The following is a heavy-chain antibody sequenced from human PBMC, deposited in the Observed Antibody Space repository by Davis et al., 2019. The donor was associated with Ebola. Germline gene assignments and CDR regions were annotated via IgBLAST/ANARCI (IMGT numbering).Heavy chain of an antibody. Sequence: GESPKTSCAASGFTVSSNYMSWVRQAPGKGLEWVSVIYSGGSTYYADSVKGRFTISRDNSKNTLYLQMNSLRAEDTAVYYCASRLNSNYRQIYYYYYGMDVWGQGTTVTVSS. V-gene: IGHV3-53*01. D-gene: IGHD4-11*01. J-gene: IGHJ6*02. CDR3: ASRLNSNYRQIYYYYYGMDV. CDR2: IYSGGST. CDR1: GFTVSSNY.